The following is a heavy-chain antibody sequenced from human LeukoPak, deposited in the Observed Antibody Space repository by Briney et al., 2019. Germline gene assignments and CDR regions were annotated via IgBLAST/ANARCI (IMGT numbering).Heavy chain of an antibody. V-gene: IGHV1-2*02. Sequence: ASVKVSCKASGYTFTDYHMHWVRHAPGQGLEWMGWINPNSGGTNYAQRFQGRVTMTRDTSISTAYMELSRLTSDDTAVYYCARDRGSYFSDAFDIWRQGTMVTVSS. J-gene: IGHJ3*02. CDR3: ARDRGSYFSDAFDI. CDR2: INPNSGGT. D-gene: IGHD1-26*01. CDR1: GYTFTDYH.